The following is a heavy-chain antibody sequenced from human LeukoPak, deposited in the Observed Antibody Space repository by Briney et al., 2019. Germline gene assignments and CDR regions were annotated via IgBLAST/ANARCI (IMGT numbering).Heavy chain of an antibody. CDR2: FDPEDGET. J-gene: IGHJ4*02. D-gene: IGHD3-16*01. CDR3: ATAPRAGIMGWSVADY. CDR1: GYTLTELS. Sequence: ASVKVSCKVSGYTLTELSMHWVRQAPGKGLEWMGGFDPEDGETIYAQKFQGRVTMTEDTSTDTAYMELSSLRSEDTAVYYCATAPRAGIMGWSVADYWGQGTLVTVSS. V-gene: IGHV1-24*01.